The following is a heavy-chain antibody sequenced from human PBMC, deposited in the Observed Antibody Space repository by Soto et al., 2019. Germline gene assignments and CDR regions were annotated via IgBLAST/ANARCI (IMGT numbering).Heavy chain of an antibody. CDR3: AREGSYSAYNFAHGIQLWSFDF. CDR1: GGSINTFY. CDR2: IFSGGST. V-gene: IGHV4-4*07. D-gene: IGHD5-12*01. J-gene: IGHJ4*02. Sequence: SETLSLTCTVSGGSINTFYWSWVRQPAGKGLEWIGRIFSGGSTSFNPSLESRVAISVDTSKNHFSLNLSSVTAADMAVYYCAREGSYSAYNFAHGIQLWSFDFWGQGALVTVSS.